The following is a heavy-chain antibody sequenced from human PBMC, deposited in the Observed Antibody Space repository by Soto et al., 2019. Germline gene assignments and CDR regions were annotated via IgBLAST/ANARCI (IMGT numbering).Heavy chain of an antibody. Sequence: QVQLVQSGAEVKKPGASVKVSCKASGYTFTSYYMHWVRQAPGQGLEWMGIINPSNSTSYAQKFQGQRTMTRDTSTTTVYMELSSLRSGDTAVYYCATVYCSGGSCYSIDYWGQGTLVTVSS. D-gene: IGHD2-15*01. CDR1: GYTFTSYY. CDR3: ATVYCSGGSCYSIDY. V-gene: IGHV1-46*03. J-gene: IGHJ4*02. CDR2: INPSNST.